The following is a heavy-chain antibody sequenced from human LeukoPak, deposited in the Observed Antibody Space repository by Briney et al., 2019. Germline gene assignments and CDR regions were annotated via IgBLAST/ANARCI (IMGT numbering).Heavy chain of an antibody. J-gene: IGHJ6*03. CDR3: ARGEYSSSWFPNYYYYYYMDV. D-gene: IGHD6-13*01. Sequence: SETLSLTCTVSGGSISSYYWSWIRQPPGKGLEWIGYIYYSGSTNYNPSLKSRVTISVDTSKNQFFLKLSSVTAADTAVYYCARGEYSSSWFPNYYYYYYMDVWGKGTTVTVSS. V-gene: IGHV4-59*01. CDR2: IYYSGST. CDR1: GGSISSYY.